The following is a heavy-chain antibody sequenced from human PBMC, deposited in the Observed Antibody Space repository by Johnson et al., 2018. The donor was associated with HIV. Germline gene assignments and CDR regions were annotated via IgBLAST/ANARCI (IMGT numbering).Heavy chain of an antibody. V-gene: IGHV3-30*04. Sequence: QVQLVESGGGLVQPGKSLRLSCEASGFTFRSYAMHWVRQAPGKGLEWVAVITYDGRNKYYTDSVKGRFTISRDKAKNSLYLQMNSLRAGDTAVYYCARGGAAAGGAFDIWGQGTMVTVSS. CDR3: ARGGAAAGGAFDI. D-gene: IGHD6-13*01. J-gene: IGHJ3*02. CDR2: ITYDGRNK. CDR1: GFTFRSYA.